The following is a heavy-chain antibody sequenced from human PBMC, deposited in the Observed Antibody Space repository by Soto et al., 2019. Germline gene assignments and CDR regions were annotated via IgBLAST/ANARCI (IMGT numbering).Heavy chain of an antibody. CDR3: AREGRHFDY. CDR1: GGTFSSYS. CDR2: INPIFGTP. J-gene: IGHJ4*02. V-gene: IGHV1-69*06. Sequence: ASVKVSCKASGGTFSSYSISWVRQAPGQGLEWMGGINPIFGTPHYAQKYQGRVTITADTFTNTAYMELTRLTSDDTAVYFCAREGRHFDYWGQGTLVTVSS.